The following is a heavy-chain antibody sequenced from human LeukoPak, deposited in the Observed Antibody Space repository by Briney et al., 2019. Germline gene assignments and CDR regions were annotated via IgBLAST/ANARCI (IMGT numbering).Heavy chain of an antibody. CDR3: ARGGIAARPVDY. CDR1: GYTFTRFG. V-gene: IGHV1-18*01. J-gene: IGHJ4*02. D-gene: IGHD6-6*01. CDR2: ISAYNGNT. Sequence: ASVKVSCKASGYTFTRFGISWVRRAPGQGLEWMGWISAYNGNTNYAQKLQGRVTMTTDTSTSTAYMELRSLRSDDTAVYYCARGGIAARPVDYWGQGTLVTVSS.